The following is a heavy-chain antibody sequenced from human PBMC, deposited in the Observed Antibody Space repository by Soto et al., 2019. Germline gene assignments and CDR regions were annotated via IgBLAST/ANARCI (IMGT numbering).Heavy chain of an antibody. J-gene: IGHJ6*03. CDR3: ARDSRSYYYYYMDV. CDR2: IKQDGSEK. Sequence: EVQLVESGGGLVQPGGSLRLSCAASGFTFSSYWMSWVRQAPGKGLEWVANIKQDGSEKYYVDSVKGRFTISRDNAKNSLYLQMNSLRAEDTAVYCCARDSRSYYYYYMDVWGKGTTVTVSS. CDR1: GFTFSSYW. V-gene: IGHV3-7*01.